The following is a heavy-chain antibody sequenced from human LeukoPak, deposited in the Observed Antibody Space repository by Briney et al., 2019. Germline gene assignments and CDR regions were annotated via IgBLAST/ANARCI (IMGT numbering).Heavy chain of an antibody. CDR1: GESFSGDY. CDR3: ARGRWLQYET. Sequence: NSSETLSLTCGVYGESFSGDYWSWIRQPPGKGLEWIGEINQSGSTNYIPPLKSRVTISVDTSKNQFSLKLISVTAADTAVYYCARGRWLQYETWGQGTLVTVSS. J-gene: IGHJ5*02. V-gene: IGHV4-34*01. CDR2: INQSGST. D-gene: IGHD5-24*01.